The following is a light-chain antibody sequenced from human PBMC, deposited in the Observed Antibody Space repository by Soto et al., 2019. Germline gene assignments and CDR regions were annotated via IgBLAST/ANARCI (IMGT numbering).Light chain of an antibody. J-gene: IGKJ4*01. CDR3: QQTYRTPLT. Sequence: DIQMTQFPLSLSASVGDRVTITCRASQTIRSHLNWYQQKPGEXPKXXIYATSTLQSGVPSRFNGSVSGTDFSLTISSLQPEDFATYYCQQTYRTPLTFGGGTKVDIK. CDR1: QTIRSH. V-gene: IGKV1-39*01. CDR2: ATS.